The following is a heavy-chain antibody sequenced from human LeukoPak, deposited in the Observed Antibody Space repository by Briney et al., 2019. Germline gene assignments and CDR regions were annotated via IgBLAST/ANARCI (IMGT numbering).Heavy chain of an antibody. Sequence: PSETLSLTCTVSGGSISSGGYYWSWIRQHPGKGLEWIGYIYYSGSTYYNPSLKSRDTISLDTSKNQFSLKLSSVTAADTAVYYCARGPLGYCSGGSCYPPPLGFDYWGQGTLVTVSS. CDR2: IYYSGST. J-gene: IGHJ4*02. V-gene: IGHV4-31*03. D-gene: IGHD2-15*01. CDR1: GGSISSGGYY. CDR3: ARGPLGYCSGGSCYPPPLGFDY.